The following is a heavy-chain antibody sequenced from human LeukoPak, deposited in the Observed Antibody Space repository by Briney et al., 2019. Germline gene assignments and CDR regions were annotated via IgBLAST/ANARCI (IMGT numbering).Heavy chain of an antibody. D-gene: IGHD6-13*01. V-gene: IGHV1-2*06. Sequence: ASVKVSCKAPGYTFTGYYMHWVRQAPGQGLEWMGRINPNSGGTNYAQKFQGRVTMTRDTSINTAYMELSRLRSDDTAVYYCAIGIAAAGTFDYWGQGTLVTVSS. J-gene: IGHJ4*02. CDR1: GYTFTGYY. CDR2: INPNSGGT. CDR3: AIGIAAAGTFDY.